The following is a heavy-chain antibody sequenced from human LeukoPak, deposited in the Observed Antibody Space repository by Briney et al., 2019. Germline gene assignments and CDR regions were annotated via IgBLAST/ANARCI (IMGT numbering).Heavy chain of an antibody. D-gene: IGHD3-9*01. CDR3: ARGFSTGFLYYAMDV. Sequence: ASVKVSCKSSGYTFTSYDFHWVRQATGQGLEWMGWMSPNSGNTGYAQKFHGRVTMTRNTSISAAYLERSRLTSEDTAVYYWARGFSTGFLYYAMDVWGQGTTVTVSS. CDR2: MSPNSGNT. J-gene: IGHJ6*02. CDR1: GYTFTSYD. V-gene: IGHV1-8*01.